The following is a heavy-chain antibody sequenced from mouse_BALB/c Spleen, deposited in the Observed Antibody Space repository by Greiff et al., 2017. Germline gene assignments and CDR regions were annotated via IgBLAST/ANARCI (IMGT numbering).Heavy chain of an antibody. J-gene: IGHJ3*01. CDR1: GYTFSSYW. D-gene: IGHD1-1*01. CDR2: ILPGSGST. Sequence: QVQLQQSGAELMKPGASVKISCKATGYTFSSYWIEWVKQRPGHGLEWIGEILPGSGSTNYNEKFKGKATFTADTSSNTAYMQLSSLTSEDSAVYYCARGYGSSPAWFAYWGQGTLVTVSA. V-gene: IGHV1-9*01. CDR3: ARGYGSSPAWFAY.